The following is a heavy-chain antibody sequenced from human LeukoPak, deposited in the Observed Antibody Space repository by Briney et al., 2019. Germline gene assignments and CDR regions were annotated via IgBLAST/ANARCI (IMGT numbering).Heavy chain of an antibody. CDR2: IYYSGST. CDR3: ARHKAAIAAAGTGGNWFDP. J-gene: IGHJ5*02. Sequence: PSETLSLTCTVSGGSISSSSYYWGWIRQPPGKGLEWIGSIYYSGSTYYNPSLKSRVTISVDTSKNQFSLKLSSVTAADTAVYYCARHKAAIAAAGTGGNWFDPWGQGTLVTVSS. V-gene: IGHV4-39*01. CDR1: GGSISSSSYY. D-gene: IGHD6-13*01.